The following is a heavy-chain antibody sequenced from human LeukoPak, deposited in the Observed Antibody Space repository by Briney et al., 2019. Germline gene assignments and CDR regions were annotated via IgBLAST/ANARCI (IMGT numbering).Heavy chain of an antibody. D-gene: IGHD3-10*01. CDR2: IIPIFGTA. V-gene: IGHV1-69*13. Sequence: SVRVSCKASGGTFSSYAISWVRQAPGQGLEWMGGIIPIFGTANYAQKFQGRVTITADESTSTAYMELSSLRSEDTAVYYCARGLGALLWFGEFYGENYMDVWGKGTTVTISS. J-gene: IGHJ6*03. CDR1: GGTFSSYA. CDR3: ARGLGALLWFGEFYGENYMDV.